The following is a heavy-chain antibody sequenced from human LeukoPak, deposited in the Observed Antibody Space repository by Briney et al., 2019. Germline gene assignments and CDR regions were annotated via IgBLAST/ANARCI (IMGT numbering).Heavy chain of an antibody. CDR2: IYTSGST. D-gene: IGHD3-10*01. CDR3: ARERIRGINWFDP. CDR1: GGSFSGYY. V-gene: IGHV4-4*07. Sequence: SETLSLTCAVYGGSFSGYYWSWIRQPAGKGLEWIGRIYTSGSTNYNPSLKSRVTISVDTSKNQFSLKLSSVTAADTAVYYCARERIRGINWFDPWGQGTLVTVSS. J-gene: IGHJ5*02.